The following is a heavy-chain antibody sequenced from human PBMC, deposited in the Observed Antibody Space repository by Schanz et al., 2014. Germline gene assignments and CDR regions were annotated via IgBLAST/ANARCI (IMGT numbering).Heavy chain of an antibody. CDR1: GFMFSSYG. V-gene: IGHV3-30*18. Sequence: QVQLVESGGGVVQPGRSLRLSCAASGFMFSSYGMHWVRQAPGKGLEWVGVISYDGSKKCYADSVKGRFTISRDNSKSTLYLQMNSLRPANTAVYACEKDYRGQGTLVTVSS. CDR2: ISYDGSKK. J-gene: IGHJ4*02. CDR3: EKDY.